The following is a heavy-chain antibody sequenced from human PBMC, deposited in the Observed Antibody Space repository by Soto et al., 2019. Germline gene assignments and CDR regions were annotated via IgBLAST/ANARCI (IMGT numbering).Heavy chain of an antibody. CDR3: ARGGEITIFGVVIPSGMEV. D-gene: IGHD3-3*01. Sequence: PSETLSLTCTVSGGSISSSSYYWGWIRQPPGKGLEWIGSIYYSGSTYYNPSLKSRVTISVDTSKNQFSLKLSSVTAADTAVYYCARGGEITIFGVVIPSGMEVWGQGTTVTVS. CDR1: GGSISSSSYY. CDR2: IYYSGST. V-gene: IGHV4-39*01. J-gene: IGHJ6*02.